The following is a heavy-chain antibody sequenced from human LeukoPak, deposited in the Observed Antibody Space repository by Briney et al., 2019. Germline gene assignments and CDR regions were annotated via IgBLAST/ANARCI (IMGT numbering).Heavy chain of an antibody. CDR1: GFTFSSYW. V-gene: IGHV3-7*01. D-gene: IGHD4-11*01. Sequence: GGSLRLSCAASGFTFSSYWMSWVRQAPGKGLEWVANIKQEGSEKYYVDSVEGRFTISRDNAKNSLYLQMNSLRAEDTAVYYCARDGTYRGYDYWGQGTLVTVSS. CDR2: IKQEGSEK. J-gene: IGHJ4*02. CDR3: ARDGTYRGYDY.